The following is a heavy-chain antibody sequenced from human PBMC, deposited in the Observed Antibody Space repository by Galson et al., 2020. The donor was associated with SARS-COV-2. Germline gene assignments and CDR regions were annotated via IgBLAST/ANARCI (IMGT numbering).Heavy chain of an antibody. D-gene: IGHD3-10*01. CDR2: IYHSGST. CDR3: ARVQLGFTMVRGRTFDY. Sequence: ASETLSLTCAVSGGSISSSNWWSWVRQPPGKGLEWIGEIYHSGSTNYNPSLKSRVTISVDKSKNQFSLKLSSVTAADTAVYYCARVQLGFTMVRGRTFDYWGQGTLVTVSS. V-gene: IGHV4-4*02. J-gene: IGHJ4*02. CDR1: GGSISSSNW.